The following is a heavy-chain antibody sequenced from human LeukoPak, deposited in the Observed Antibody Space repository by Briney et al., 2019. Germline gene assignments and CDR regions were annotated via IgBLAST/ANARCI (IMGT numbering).Heavy chain of an antibody. CDR1: GFTFSSSW. CDR3: VRATLTTDTAKGSLDYYGMDV. V-gene: IGHV3-52*01. J-gene: IGHJ6*02. Sequence: PGGSLRLSCAASGFTFSSSWMHWVCQAPEKGLEWVADIKCDGSEKYYVDSVKGRLTISRDNAKNSLYVQVNSLRADDMTVYYCVRATLTTDTAKGSLDYYGMDVWGQGTTVTVSS. CDR2: IKCDGSEK. D-gene: IGHD5-18*01.